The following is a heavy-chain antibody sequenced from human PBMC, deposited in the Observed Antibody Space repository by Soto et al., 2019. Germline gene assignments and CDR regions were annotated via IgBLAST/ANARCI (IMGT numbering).Heavy chain of an antibody. CDR3: GKGKEGGGGAVAENYFDY. CDR1: GFTFSSYA. CDR2: ISGSGGST. D-gene: IGHD6-19*01. Sequence: PGGSLRLSCAASGFTFSSYAMSWVRPAPGKGLEWVSAISGSGGSTYYADSVKGRFTIPRNNSKNTRYLQKNSRRAGDTAVYYCGKGKEGGGGAVAENYFDYWGQGTLVTVSS. J-gene: IGHJ4*02. V-gene: IGHV3-23*01.